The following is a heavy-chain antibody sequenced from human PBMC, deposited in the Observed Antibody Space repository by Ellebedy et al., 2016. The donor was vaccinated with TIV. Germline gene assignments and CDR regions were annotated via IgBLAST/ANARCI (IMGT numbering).Heavy chain of an antibody. CDR1: GGSVSSYY. V-gene: IGHV4-59*02. CDR3: ARDLMASGWFDP. Sequence: SETLSLTCTVSGGSVSSYYWSWIRQPPGKGLERIGYIYYSGSTKYNPSLKSRATISVDTSKNQLTLMLSSVTAADTAVYYCARDLMASGWFDPWGQGILITVSS. CDR2: IYYSGST. D-gene: IGHD5-24*01. J-gene: IGHJ5*02.